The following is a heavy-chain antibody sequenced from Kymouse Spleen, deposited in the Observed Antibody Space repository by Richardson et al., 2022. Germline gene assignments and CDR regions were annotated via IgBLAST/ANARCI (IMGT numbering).Heavy chain of an antibody. Sequence: QLQLQESGPGLVKPSETLSLTCTVSGGSISSSSYYWGWIRQPPGKGLEWIGSIYYSGSTYYNPSLKSRVTISVDTSKNQFSLKLSSVTAADTAVYYCAKEVYSNYRVYYYYYGMDVWGQGTTVTVSS. CDR2: IYYSGST. V-gene: IGHV4-39*01. CDR3: AKEVYSNYRVYYYYYGMDV. CDR1: GGSISSSSYY. J-gene: IGHJ6*02. D-gene: IGHD4-11,IGHD4-11*01.